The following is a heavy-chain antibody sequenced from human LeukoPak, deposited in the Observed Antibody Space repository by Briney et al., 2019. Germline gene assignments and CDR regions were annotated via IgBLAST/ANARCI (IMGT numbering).Heavy chain of an antibody. V-gene: IGHV4-59*08. CDR1: GGSISSYY. D-gene: IGHD4-17*01. CDR3: ARYYDDYFGRYYYYGMDV. CDR2: IDYSGST. J-gene: IGHJ6*02. Sequence: PSETLSLTCTVSGGSISSYYWSWIRQPPGKGLEWIGYIDYSGSTNYNPSLKSRVTISVDTSKNQFSLKLSSVTAADTAVYYCARYYDDYFGRYYYYGMDVWGQGTTVTVSS.